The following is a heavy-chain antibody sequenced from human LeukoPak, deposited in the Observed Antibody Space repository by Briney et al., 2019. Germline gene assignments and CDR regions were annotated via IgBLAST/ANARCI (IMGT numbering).Heavy chain of an antibody. CDR3: ARDSRPPYYYGSGSPPDY. CDR2: INTNTGNP. Sequence: GASVKVSCKASGYTFTSYAMNWVRQAPGQGLEWMGWINTNTGNPTYAQGFTGRFVFSLDTSVSTAYLQISSLKAEDTAVYYCARDSRPPYYYGSGSPPDYWGQGTLVTVSS. D-gene: IGHD3-10*01. J-gene: IGHJ4*02. V-gene: IGHV7-4-1*02. CDR1: GYTFTSYA.